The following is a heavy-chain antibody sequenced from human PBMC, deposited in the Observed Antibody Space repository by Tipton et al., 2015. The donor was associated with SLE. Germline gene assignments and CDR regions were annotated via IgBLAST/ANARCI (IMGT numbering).Heavy chain of an antibody. CDR2: IKQDGSEK. CDR3: ARYVQGGLDY. Sequence: SLRLSCAASGFTFSNYAMHWVRQAAGKRLEWVANIKQDGSEKYYVDSVKGRFTISRDNAKTSLYLQMNNLRAEDTAVYYCARYVQGGLDYWGQGTLVPVSS. CDR1: GFTFSNYA. D-gene: IGHD1-14*01. J-gene: IGHJ4*02. V-gene: IGHV3-7*01.